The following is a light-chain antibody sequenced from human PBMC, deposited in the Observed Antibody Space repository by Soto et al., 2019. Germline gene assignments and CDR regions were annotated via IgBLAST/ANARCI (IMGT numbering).Light chain of an antibody. V-gene: IGKV3-20*01. J-gene: IGKJ2*01. Sequence: VLTQSPGTLSLSPGDRATLSCRASQRVSGSSLAWYQQKPGQAPRLLIYGGSNRATGVPDRFSGSGSGADFTLTISRLEPEDFAVYHCQHYGNSPSFGQGTKLEIK. CDR1: QRVSGSS. CDR3: QHYGNSPS. CDR2: GGS.